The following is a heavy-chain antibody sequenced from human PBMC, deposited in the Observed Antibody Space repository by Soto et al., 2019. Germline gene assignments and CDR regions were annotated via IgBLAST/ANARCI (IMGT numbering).Heavy chain of an antibody. V-gene: IGHV4-39*01. CDR2: IYYSGST. D-gene: IGHD3-10*01. J-gene: IGHJ4*02. CDR3: ARHASYGSGSYQGRVDY. Sequence: QLQLQESGPGLVKPSETLSLTCTVSGGSISSSSYYWGWIRQPPGKGLEWIGSIYYSGSTYYNPSLKSRVTISVDTSKNQFSLKLSSVTAADTAVYYCARHASYGSGSYQGRVDYWGQGTLVTVSS. CDR1: GGSISSSSYY.